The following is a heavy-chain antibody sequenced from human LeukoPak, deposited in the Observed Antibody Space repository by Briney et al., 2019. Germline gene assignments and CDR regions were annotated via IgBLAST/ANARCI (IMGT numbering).Heavy chain of an antibody. V-gene: IGHV3-48*01. CDR3: ARNPPEGGYFAS. Sequence: GGSLRLSCADSGFTFSNYNMNWARQAPGKGLEWVSYISSSGSKIFYADSVKGRLTISRDNAKNSLYLQMNSLRAEDTAVYYCARNPPEGGYFASWGQGTLVTVSS. CDR1: GFTFSNYN. J-gene: IGHJ4*02. CDR2: ISSSGSKI. D-gene: IGHD3-22*01.